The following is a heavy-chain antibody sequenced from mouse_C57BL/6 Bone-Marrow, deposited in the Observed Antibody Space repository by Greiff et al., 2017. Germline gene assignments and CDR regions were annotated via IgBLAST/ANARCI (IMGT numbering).Heavy chain of an antibody. V-gene: IGHV5-6*02. D-gene: IGHD2-9*01. CDR3: ARHPFYGYDSY. CDR2: ISSGGSYT. Sequence: EVKLVESGGDLVKPGGSLKLSCAASGFTFSSYGMSWVRQTPDKRLEWVATISSGGSYTSYPDSVKGRFTISRDNAKNTLYLQMSSLKSEDTAMYYCARHPFYGYDSYWGQGTLVTVSA. CDR1: GFTFSSYG. J-gene: IGHJ3*01.